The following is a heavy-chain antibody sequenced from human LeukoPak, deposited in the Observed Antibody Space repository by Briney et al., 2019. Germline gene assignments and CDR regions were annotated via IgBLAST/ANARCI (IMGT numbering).Heavy chain of an antibody. Sequence: GGSLRLSCAASDFSFITHAMSWVRQAPGEGLEWVSTISGGGDATYYADSVKGRFTISRDNSKNTLYLQMNSLRAEDTALYYCAKGGEAAGRYYYYYMDVWGKGTTVTVSS. V-gene: IGHV3-23*01. J-gene: IGHJ6*03. CDR2: ISGGGDAT. CDR1: DFSFITHA. CDR3: AKGGEAAGRYYYYYMDV. D-gene: IGHD6-13*01.